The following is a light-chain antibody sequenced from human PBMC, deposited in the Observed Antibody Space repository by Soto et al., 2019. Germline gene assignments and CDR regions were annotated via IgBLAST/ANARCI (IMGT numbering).Light chain of an antibody. CDR1: QDISNY. CDR3: QQFDNLPLT. V-gene: IGKV1-33*01. Sequence: DIQMTQSPSSLSASVGDRVTITCQASQDISNYLNWYQQKPGKAPKILIYDASVLEAGVPSRFSGGGSGTHFTLPISSLQAEDVATYYGQQFDNLPLTFGGGTKVEIK. CDR2: DAS. J-gene: IGKJ4*01.